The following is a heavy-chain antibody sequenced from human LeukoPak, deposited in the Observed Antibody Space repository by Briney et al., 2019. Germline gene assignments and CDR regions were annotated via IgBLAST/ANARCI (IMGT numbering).Heavy chain of an antibody. V-gene: IGHV3-74*03. CDR1: GFSFSNYW. Sequence: PGGSLRLSCGASGFSFSNYWMHWVRQAPGKGLMWVSHINNDGSRTTYADSVKGRFTISRDNAKNTLYLQMNSLRAEDTAVYYCARGIATGIDFFDPWGQGTLVTVSS. CDR3: ARGIATGIDFFDP. CDR2: INNDGSRT. D-gene: IGHD6-13*01. J-gene: IGHJ5*02.